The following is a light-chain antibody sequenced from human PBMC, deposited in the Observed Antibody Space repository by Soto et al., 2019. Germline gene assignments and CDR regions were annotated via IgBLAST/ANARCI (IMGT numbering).Light chain of an antibody. V-gene: IGKV3-20*01. CDR2: GAS. Sequence: EIVFTQSPGTLSLSPGERVTLSCRASQSVSSNFLAWYQQKPGQAPRLLIYGASNRAAGIPDRFSRSGSGKYFTLTISRLEPEDCAVHYCSQYSRSRCTFGHGTKVEIX. J-gene: IGKJ1*01. CDR3: SQYSRSRCT. CDR1: QSVSSNF.